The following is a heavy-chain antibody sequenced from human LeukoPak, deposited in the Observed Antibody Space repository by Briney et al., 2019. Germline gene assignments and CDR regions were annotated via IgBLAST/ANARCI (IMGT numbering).Heavy chain of an antibody. V-gene: IGHV1-2*02. CDR2: INPNSGGT. D-gene: IGHD2-15*01. Sequence: GASVKVSCKASGYTFTSYGISWVRQAPGQGLEWMGWINPNSGGTNYAQKFQGRVTMTRDTSISTAYMELSRLRSDDTAVYYCASHHRGYCSGGSCYGFDYWGQGTLVTVSS. CDR3: ASHHRGYCSGGSCYGFDY. CDR1: GYTFTSYG. J-gene: IGHJ4*02.